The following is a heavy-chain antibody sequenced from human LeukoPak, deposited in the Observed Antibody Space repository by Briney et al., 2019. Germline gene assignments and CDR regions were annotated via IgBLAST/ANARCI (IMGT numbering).Heavy chain of an antibody. V-gene: IGHV4-34*01. Sequence: GSLRLSCAASGFTFSSYSMNWVRQPPGKGLEWIGEINHSGSTNYNPSLKSRVTISVDTSKNQFSLKLSSVTAADTAVYYCARGIAAAGTHPCFDYWGQGTLVTVSS. CDR1: GFTFSSYS. CDR3: ARGIAAAGTHPCFDY. CDR2: INHSGST. J-gene: IGHJ4*02. D-gene: IGHD6-13*01.